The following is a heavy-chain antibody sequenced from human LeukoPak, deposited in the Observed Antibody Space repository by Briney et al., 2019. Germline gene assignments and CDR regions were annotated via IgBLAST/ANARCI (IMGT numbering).Heavy chain of an antibody. J-gene: IGHJ5*02. V-gene: IGHV1-2*02. CDR1: GYTFAGYY. CDR2: INPNSGGT. D-gene: IGHD5-12*01. Sequence: GASVKVSCKASGYTFAGYYMHWVRQAPGQGLEWMGWINPNSGGTNYAQKFQGRVTMTRDTSISTAYMELSRLRSDDMAVYYCARETGYSGYDRWFDPWGQRTLVTVSS. CDR3: ARETGYSGYDRWFDP.